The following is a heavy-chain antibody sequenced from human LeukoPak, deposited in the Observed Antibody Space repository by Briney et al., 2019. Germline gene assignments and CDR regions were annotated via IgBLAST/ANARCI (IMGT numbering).Heavy chain of an antibody. J-gene: IGHJ3*02. V-gene: IGHV6-1*01. CDR3: AREGRKIAVAGNGLAFDI. CDR2: SYYWSQWCN. CDR1: GDSVSSNSAA. D-gene: IGHD6-19*01. Sequence: SQTLSLTCAIFGDSVSSNSAAWNSIRQSPSRGLEWLGRSYYWSQWCNDYAVSVKSRIAIHPDTYKHQFSLPLNAETPEHTAVYFCAREGRKIAVAGNGLAFDIWGQGTMVTVSS.